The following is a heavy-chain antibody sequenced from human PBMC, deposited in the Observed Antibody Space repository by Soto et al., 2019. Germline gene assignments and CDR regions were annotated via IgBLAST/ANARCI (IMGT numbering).Heavy chain of an antibody. CDR2: IYHSGST. Sequence: SETLSLTCAVSGASLITGGYSWSWIRQPPGKGLAWVGYIYHSGSTSYNPSLKSRVTISEDRSKTHLSLKLNSVTAADTAVYYCARGRDRLLRFLEWYPRPTSSFDPWGQGTLVTVSS. CDR1: GASLITGGYS. V-gene: IGHV4-30-2*01. D-gene: IGHD3-3*01. CDR3: ARGRDRLLRFLEWYPRPTSSFDP. J-gene: IGHJ5*02.